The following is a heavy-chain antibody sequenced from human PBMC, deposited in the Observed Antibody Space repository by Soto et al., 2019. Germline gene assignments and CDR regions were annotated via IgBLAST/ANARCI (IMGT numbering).Heavy chain of an antibody. J-gene: IGHJ5*02. D-gene: IGHD3-3*01. Sequence: GGSLRLSCAASGFTVSSNYMSWVRQAPGKGLEWVSVIYSGGSTYYADSVKGRFTISRDNSKNTLYLQMNSLRAEDTAVYYCARDQGDFWSGVRWFDPWGQGTLVTVSS. V-gene: IGHV3-66*01. CDR2: IYSGGST. CDR1: GFTVSSNY. CDR3: ARDQGDFWSGVRWFDP.